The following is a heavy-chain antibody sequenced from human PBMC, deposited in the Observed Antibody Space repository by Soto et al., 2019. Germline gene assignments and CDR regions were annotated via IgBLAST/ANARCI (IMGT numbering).Heavy chain of an antibody. D-gene: IGHD6-13*01. CDR1: GYSFARYG. Sequence: ASVKVSCKASGYSFARYGITWARQAPGQGLEWMGWISVYNGNTNYAQNLQGRVTMTTDTSTSTGYIELRSLRSDDTSVYFCVRDRGAAAGAYYYYGMDVWGQGTTVTVSS. CDR2: ISVYNGNT. CDR3: VRDRGAAAGAYYYYGMDV. V-gene: IGHV1-18*01. J-gene: IGHJ6*02.